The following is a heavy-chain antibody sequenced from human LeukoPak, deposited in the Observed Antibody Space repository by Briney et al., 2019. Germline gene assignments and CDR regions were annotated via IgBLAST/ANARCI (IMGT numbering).Heavy chain of an antibody. CDR1: GGSFSGYY. D-gene: IGHD5-18*01. V-gene: IGHV4-34*01. Sequence: SETLSLTCVVYGGSFSGYYWSWIRQPPGKGLEWIGEINHSGSTNYNPSLKSRVTISVDTSKNQFSLKLSSVTAADTAVYYCAREVQLWFAGPHRYFDYWGQGTLVTVSS. CDR3: AREVQLWFAGPHRYFDY. CDR2: INHSGST. J-gene: IGHJ4*02.